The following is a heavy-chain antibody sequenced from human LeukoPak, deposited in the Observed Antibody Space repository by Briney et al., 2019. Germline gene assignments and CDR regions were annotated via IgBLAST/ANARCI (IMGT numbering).Heavy chain of an antibody. CDR1: GFTFSSYD. Sequence: GGSLRLSCAASGFTFSSYDMSWVRQAPGKGLEWVSAISGSGGSTYYADSVKGRFTISRDNSKNTLYLQMNSLRAEDTAVYYCASRGRAYYDSFRDGPDVWGKGTTVTVSS. CDR3: ASRGRAYYDSFRDGPDV. J-gene: IGHJ6*04. CDR2: ISGSGGST. V-gene: IGHV3-23*01. D-gene: IGHD3-22*01.